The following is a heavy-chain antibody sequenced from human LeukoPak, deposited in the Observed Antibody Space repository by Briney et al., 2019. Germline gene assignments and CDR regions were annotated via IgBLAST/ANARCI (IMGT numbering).Heavy chain of an antibody. CDR1: GGSISSYY. D-gene: IGHD1-26*01. J-gene: IGHJ4*02. CDR3: ARDLSGSYLDY. Sequence: SETLSLTSTVSGGSISSYYWSWIRQPPGKGLEWIGYIYYSGSTNYNPSLKSRVTISVDTSKNQFSLKLSSVTAADTAVYYCARDLSGSYLDYWGQGTLVTVSS. V-gene: IGHV4-59*01. CDR2: IYYSGST.